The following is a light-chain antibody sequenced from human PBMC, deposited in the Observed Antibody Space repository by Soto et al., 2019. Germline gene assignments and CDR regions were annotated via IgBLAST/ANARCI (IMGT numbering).Light chain of an antibody. J-gene: IGKJ5*01. CDR1: QSIGSN. CDR3: QQRSNWPPIT. Sequence: EIVLTQSPATLSVSPGERATLSCRASQSIGSNLVWYQQKPGQAPRLLIYDASNRATGIPARFSGSGSGTDFTLTISSLEPEDFAVYYCQQRSNWPPITFGQGTRLEIK. V-gene: IGKV3-11*01. CDR2: DAS.